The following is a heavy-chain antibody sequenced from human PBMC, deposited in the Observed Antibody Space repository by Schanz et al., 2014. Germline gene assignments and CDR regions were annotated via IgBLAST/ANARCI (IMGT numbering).Heavy chain of an antibody. CDR2: ISGSGGST. D-gene: IGHD3-9*01. J-gene: IGHJ4*02. V-gene: IGHV3-23*01. CDR3: AKQIHYDILTVTRN. Sequence: EVQLLDSGGGLVQPGGSLRLSCAASGFTFSTYAMSWVRQAPGKGLEWVSAISGSGGSTYYADSVKGRFSISRDYSKNTLYLQMSSLRAEDTAIYYCAKQIHYDILTVTRNWGQGTLVTVSS. CDR1: GFTFSTYA.